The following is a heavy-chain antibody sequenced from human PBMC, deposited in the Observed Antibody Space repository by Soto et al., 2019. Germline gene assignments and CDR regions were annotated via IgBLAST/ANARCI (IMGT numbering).Heavy chain of an antibody. D-gene: IGHD3-22*01. V-gene: IGHV3-74*01. CDR3: ARGDGDYYDGNGYLGRH. CDR2: IKSDGSGT. Sequence: EVQLVESGGGSVQPGASLRLSCAASGFTFSSYWMHWVRQAPGKGLVWVSRIKSDGSGTYYADSVKGRLTISRDNAKNTLYLQMNSLRAEDTAVYYCARGDGDYYDGNGYLGRHWGQGTLVTVSS. J-gene: IGHJ4*02. CDR1: GFTFSSYW.